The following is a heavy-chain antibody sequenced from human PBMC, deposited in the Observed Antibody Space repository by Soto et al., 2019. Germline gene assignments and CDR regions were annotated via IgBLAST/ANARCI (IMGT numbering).Heavy chain of an antibody. CDR2: INHSGSA. Sequence: PSETLSLTCDVYGGSFSGYIWTWIRQTPGKGLQWIGQINHSGSANYNPSLKSRVTISVHTSNSQFSLELSSVTAADTAVYYCARGPITGSQYSGGWYYFDSWGQGTQVTVSS. CDR1: GGSFSGYI. CDR3: ARGPITGSQYSGGWYYFDS. D-gene: IGHD1-26*01. J-gene: IGHJ4*02. V-gene: IGHV4-34*01.